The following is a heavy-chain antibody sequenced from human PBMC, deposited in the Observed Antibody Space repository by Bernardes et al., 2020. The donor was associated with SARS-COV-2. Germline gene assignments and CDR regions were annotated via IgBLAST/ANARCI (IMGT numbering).Heavy chain of an antibody. CDR1: GFSFSSYW. D-gene: IGHD2-8*01. J-gene: IGHJ5*02. V-gene: IGHV3-74*01. CDR3: ARDLGYCTNGVCSP. CDR2: ISLDGSST. Sequence: GGSLRLSCAASGFSFSSYWMHWVRQAPGKGLVWVSRISLDGSSTSYADSVKGRFTISRDNAKNTLNLQMNSLRAEDTAVYYCARDLGYCTNGVCSPWGQGTLVTVSS.